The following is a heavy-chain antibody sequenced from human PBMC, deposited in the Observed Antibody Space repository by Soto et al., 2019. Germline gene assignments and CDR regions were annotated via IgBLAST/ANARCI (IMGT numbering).Heavy chain of an antibody. D-gene: IGHD3-3*01. Sequence: SVKVSCKASGGTFSSYAISWVRQAPGQGLEWMGGIIPIFGTANYAQKFQGRVTITADESTSTAYMELSSLRSEDTAVYYCARGYYDFWSGSPPYYYYYGMDVWGQGTTVTVSS. CDR1: GGTFSSYA. J-gene: IGHJ6*02. CDR2: IIPIFGTA. CDR3: ARGYYDFWSGSPPYYYYYGMDV. V-gene: IGHV1-69*13.